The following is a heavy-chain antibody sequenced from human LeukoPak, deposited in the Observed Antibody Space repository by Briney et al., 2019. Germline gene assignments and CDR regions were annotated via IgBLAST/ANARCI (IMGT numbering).Heavy chain of an antibody. CDR3: AREGVDYSSSWYYFDY. D-gene: IGHD6-13*01. J-gene: IGHJ4*02. V-gene: IGHV3-30*04. Sequence: GGSLRLSCAASGFTFSSYAMHWVRQAPGKGLEWVAVISYDGSNKYYADSVKGRFTISRDNSKNTLYLQMNSLRAEDTAVYYCAREGVDYSSSWYYFDYWGQGTLVTVSS. CDR2: ISYDGSNK. CDR1: GFTFSSYA.